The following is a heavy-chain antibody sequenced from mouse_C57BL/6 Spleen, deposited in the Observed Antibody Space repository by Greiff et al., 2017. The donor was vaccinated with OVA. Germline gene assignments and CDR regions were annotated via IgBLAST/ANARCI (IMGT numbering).Heavy chain of an antibody. CDR1: GYTFTSYW. CDR2: IDPSDSYT. Sequence: QVQLKQSGAELVKPGASVKLSCKASGYTFTSYWMQWVKQRPGQGLEWIGEIDPSDSYTNYNQKFKGKATLTVDTSSSTAYMQLSSLTAEDSAVYYCARPAQATPYYFDYWGQGTTLTVSS. V-gene: IGHV1-50*01. J-gene: IGHJ2*01. D-gene: IGHD3-2*02. CDR3: ARPAQATPYYFDY.